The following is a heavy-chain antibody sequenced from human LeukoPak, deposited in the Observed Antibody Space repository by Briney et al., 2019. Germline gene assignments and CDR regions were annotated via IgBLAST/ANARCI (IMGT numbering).Heavy chain of an antibody. CDR1: GGSISISNYY. J-gene: IGHJ4*02. V-gene: IGHV4-39*01. CDR3: ARVSAAGLTTADY. CDR2: IYYSGSST. Sequence: SETLSLTCSVSGGSISISNYYWGWIRQPPGKGLKWIGSIYYSGSSTYYNPSLKSRVTISVDTSKNQFSLKVSSVTAADTAVYYCARVSAAGLTTADYWGQGTLVTVSS. D-gene: IGHD4-17*01.